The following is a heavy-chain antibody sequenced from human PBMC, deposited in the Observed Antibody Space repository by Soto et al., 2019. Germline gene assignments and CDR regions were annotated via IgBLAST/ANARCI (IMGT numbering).Heavy chain of an antibody. Sequence: QVQLVESGGGVVQPGRSLRLSCAASGFTFSSYPMHWVRQASGKGLEWVAIISYDGSNKYYTDSVKGRLTISRDNSKNPLYLQMNSLRAEDPAVYYCARDQGDFWSGYYPVRGGMDVWGQGTTVTVSS. CDR2: ISYDGSNK. J-gene: IGHJ6*02. CDR1: GFTFSSYP. CDR3: ARDQGDFWSGYYPVRGGMDV. V-gene: IGHV3-30-3*01. D-gene: IGHD3-3*01.